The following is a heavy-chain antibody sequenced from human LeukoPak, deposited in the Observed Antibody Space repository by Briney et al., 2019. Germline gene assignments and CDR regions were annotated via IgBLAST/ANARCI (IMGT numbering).Heavy chain of an antibody. CDR2: IYYSGST. D-gene: IGHD2-21*02. CDR3: ARRVVTAIQYYFDY. V-gene: IGHV4-39*07. CDR1: GGSISSSSYY. Sequence: SETLSLTCTVSGGSISSSSYYWGWIRQPPGKGLEWIGSIYYSGSTYYNPSLKSRFTISVDTSKNQFSLKLSSVTAADTAVYYCARRVVTAIQYYFDYWGQGTLVTVSS. J-gene: IGHJ4*02.